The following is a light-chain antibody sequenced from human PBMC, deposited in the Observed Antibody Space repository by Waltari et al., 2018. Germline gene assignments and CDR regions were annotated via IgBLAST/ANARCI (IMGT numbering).Light chain of an antibody. CDR1: QTVTSD. Sequence: DIQMTQSPSSLSASIGDRVLITCQASQTVTSDLHWYQHRPGKPPKLLIYSASTLQRGVSSRFSGRRSETDVTHTINNLQPDDFAAYFCQQKYASPFTFGQGTKLDMK. J-gene: IGKJ2*01. V-gene: IGKV1-39*01. CDR2: SAS. CDR3: QQKYASPFT.